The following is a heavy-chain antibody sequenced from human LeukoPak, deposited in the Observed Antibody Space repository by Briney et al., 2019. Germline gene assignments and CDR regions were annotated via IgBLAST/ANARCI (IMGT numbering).Heavy chain of an antibody. CDR2: INSDGTYT. J-gene: IGHJ4*02. V-gene: IGHV3-74*01. CDR1: GFAFSSSW. Sequence: GGSLRLSCAASGFAFSSSWRLWVRQAPGKGLVWVSRINSDGTYTNYADSVKGRFTISRDNAKNTLYLQMNSLRAEDTAVYYCARDLSHTFDYWGQGTLVTVSS. CDR3: ARDLSHTFDY.